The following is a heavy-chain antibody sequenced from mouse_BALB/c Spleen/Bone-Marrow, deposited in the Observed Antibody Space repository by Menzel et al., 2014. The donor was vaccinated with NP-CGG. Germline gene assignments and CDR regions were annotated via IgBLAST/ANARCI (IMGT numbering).Heavy chain of an antibody. CDR1: GYTFTSYW. V-gene: IGHV1-7*01. CDR3: ASPSDGNPFAY. D-gene: IGHD2-1*01. CDR2: INPSTGYT. J-gene: IGHJ3*01. Sequence: QVQLQQSGAELAKPGASVKMSCKASGYTFTSYWMHWVKQRPGQVLEWIGYINPSTGYTEYNLKFKDKATLTVDKSSSTAYMQLSSPTSEDSAVYYCASPSDGNPFAYWGQGTLVTVSA.